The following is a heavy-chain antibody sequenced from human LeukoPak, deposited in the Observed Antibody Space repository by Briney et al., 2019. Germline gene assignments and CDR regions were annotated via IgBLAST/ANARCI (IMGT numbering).Heavy chain of an antibody. J-gene: IGHJ6*02. D-gene: IGHD2-2*01. CDR3: AKDNARPGLDILVGDYYYGMDV. V-gene: IGHV3-9*01. Sequence: PGGSLRLSCAASGFTFDDYAMHWVRQAPGKGLEWVSGISWNSGSMDYADSVKGRFTISRDNAKNSLYLQMNGLRAEDTALYHCAKDNARPGLDILVGDYYYGMDVWGQGTTVTVSS. CDR1: GFTFDDYA. CDR2: ISWNSGSM.